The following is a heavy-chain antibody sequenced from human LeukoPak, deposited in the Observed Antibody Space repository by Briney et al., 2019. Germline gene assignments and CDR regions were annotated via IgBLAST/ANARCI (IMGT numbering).Heavy chain of an antibody. Sequence: SETLSLTCTVSGGSISSGSYYWRWIRQPAGKGLEWIGRIYTSGSTNYNPSLKSRVTISVDTSTNQFSLKLSSVTAADTAAYYCARETVGWELRRGGAFDIWGQGTMVTVSS. CDR3: ARETVGWELRRGGAFDI. CDR2: IYTSGST. D-gene: IGHD1-26*01. V-gene: IGHV4-61*02. J-gene: IGHJ3*02. CDR1: GGSISSGSYY.